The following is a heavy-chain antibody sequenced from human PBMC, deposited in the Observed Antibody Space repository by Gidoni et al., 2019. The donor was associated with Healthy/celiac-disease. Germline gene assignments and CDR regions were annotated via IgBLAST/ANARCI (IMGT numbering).Heavy chain of an antibody. CDR1: GYTFTGYY. CDR2: INPNSGGT. CDR3: ARSDELNYDFWSGYSYSPDLAFDI. J-gene: IGHJ3*02. D-gene: IGHD3-3*01. V-gene: IGHV1-2*02. Sequence: QVQLVQSGAEVKKPGASVKVSCTASGYTFTGYYMHWVRQAPGQGLEWMGWINPNSGGTNYAQKFQGRVTMTRDTSISTAYMELSRLRSDDTAVYYCARSDELNYDFWSGYSYSPDLAFDIWGQGTMVTVSS.